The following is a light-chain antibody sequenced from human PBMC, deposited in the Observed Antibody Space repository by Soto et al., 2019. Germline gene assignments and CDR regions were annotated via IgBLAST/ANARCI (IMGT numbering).Light chain of an antibody. CDR3: QQYNNWPFT. CDR2: DAS. CDR1: QSVSSN. J-gene: IGKJ4*01. V-gene: IGKV3-15*01. Sequence: EIVMTQSPATLSVSPGERATLSCRASQSVSSNLAWYQQKPGQAPRLLIYDASTRATGIPAKFSGSGSETEFTLTISSLTSEDFAVYYCQQYNNWPFTFGGGTKVEIK.